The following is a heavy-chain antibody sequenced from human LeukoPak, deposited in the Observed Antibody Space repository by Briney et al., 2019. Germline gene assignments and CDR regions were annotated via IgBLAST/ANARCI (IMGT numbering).Heavy chain of an antibody. V-gene: IGHV3-30*04. D-gene: IGHD6-13*01. J-gene: IGHJ5*02. CDR2: ISYDGSNK. Sequence: GGSLRLSCAAYGFTFSSYAMHWVRQAPGKGLEWVAVISYDGSNKYYADSVKGRFTISRDNSKNTLYLQMNSLRPDDTAVYYCAREGYSSSWTITFNWFDPWGQGTLVTVSS. CDR1: GFTFSSYA. CDR3: AREGYSSSWTITFNWFDP.